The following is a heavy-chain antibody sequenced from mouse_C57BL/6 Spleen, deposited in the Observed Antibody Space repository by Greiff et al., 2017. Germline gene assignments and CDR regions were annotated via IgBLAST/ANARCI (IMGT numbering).Heavy chain of an antibody. Sequence: EVQVVESGEGLVKPGGSLKLSCAASGFTFSSYAMSWVRQTPEKRLEWVAYISSGGDYIYYADTVKGRFTISRDNARNTLYLQMSSLKSEDTAMYYCTRDDSKGGYFDVWGTGTTVTVSS. CDR3: TRDDSKGGYFDV. CDR2: ISSGGDYI. D-gene: IGHD2-5*01. CDR1: GFTFSSYA. V-gene: IGHV5-9-1*02. J-gene: IGHJ1*03.